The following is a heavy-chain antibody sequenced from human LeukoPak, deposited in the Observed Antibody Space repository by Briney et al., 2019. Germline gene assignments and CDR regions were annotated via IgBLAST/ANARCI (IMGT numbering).Heavy chain of an antibody. CDR3: ARTYDRSTYGVHYFDP. D-gene: IGHD3-22*01. J-gene: IGHJ5*02. CDR2: INKDGSEK. Sequence: GGSLRLSCAASGFTFSRYWMSWVRQAPGKGLEWVSSINKDGSEKFHADSATGRFTISRDNAKNSLFLQMNTLGAEDAAMYYCARTYDRSTYGVHYFDPWGQGTLVTVSS. CDR1: GFTFSRYW. V-gene: IGHV3-7*01.